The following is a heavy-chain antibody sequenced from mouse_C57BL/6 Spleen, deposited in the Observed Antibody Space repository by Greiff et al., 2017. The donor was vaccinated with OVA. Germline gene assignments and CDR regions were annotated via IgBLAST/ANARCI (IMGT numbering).Heavy chain of an antibody. CDR1: GYTFTDYE. V-gene: IGHV1-15*01. Sequence: QVQLKESGAELVRPGASVTLSCKASGYTFTDYEMHWVKQTPVHGLEWIGAIDPETGGTAYNQKFKGKAILTADKSSSTAYMELRSLTSEDSAVYYCTRFYDYDGGWGQGTLVTVSA. CDR3: TRFYDYDGG. J-gene: IGHJ3*02. CDR2: IDPETGGT. D-gene: IGHD2-4*01.